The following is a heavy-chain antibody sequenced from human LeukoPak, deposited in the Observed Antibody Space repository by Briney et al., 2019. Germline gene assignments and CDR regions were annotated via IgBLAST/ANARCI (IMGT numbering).Heavy chain of an antibody. CDR2: IHYTGAT. V-gene: IGHV4-34*09. CDR1: GGSITGYY. D-gene: IGHD2/OR15-2a*01. J-gene: IGHJ3*02. CDR3: ARGQPLLMYLGAFDI. Sequence: SETLSLTCAVYGGSITGYYWSWIRQTPGRGLEWVGEIHYTGATSYNPSLKSRVTISVDTSKNQFSLKLSSVTAADTAVYYCARGQPLLMYLGAFDIWGQGTMVTVSS.